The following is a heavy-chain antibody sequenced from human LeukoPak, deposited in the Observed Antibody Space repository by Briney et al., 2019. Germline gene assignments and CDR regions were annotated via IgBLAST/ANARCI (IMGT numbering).Heavy chain of an antibody. CDR2: ISGYNGNT. Sequence: ASVKVSCKASGYTFTSYGISWVRQAPGQGLEWMGRISGYNGNTNYAQKVQDRVTLTIDTSTSTAYMELRSLRSDDTAVYYCSRGALGGYFDYWGQGTLVTVSS. D-gene: IGHD3-16*01. CDR1: GYTFTSYG. J-gene: IGHJ4*02. CDR3: SRGALGGYFDY. V-gene: IGHV1-18*01.